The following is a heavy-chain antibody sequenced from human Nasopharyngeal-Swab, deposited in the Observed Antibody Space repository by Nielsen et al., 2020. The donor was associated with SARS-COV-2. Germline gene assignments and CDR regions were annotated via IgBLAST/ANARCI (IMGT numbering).Heavy chain of an antibody. CDR2: IYYSGST. D-gene: IGHD1-7*01. CDR3: ARQNGNTPPDY. V-gene: IGHV4-31*03. J-gene: IGHJ4*02. CDR1: GGSISSGGYY. Sequence: SETLSLPCTVSGGSISSGGYYWSWIRQHPGKGLEWIGYIYYSGSTYYNPSLKSRVTISVDTSKNQFSLKLSSVTAADTAVYYCARQNGNTPPDYWGQGTLVTVSS.